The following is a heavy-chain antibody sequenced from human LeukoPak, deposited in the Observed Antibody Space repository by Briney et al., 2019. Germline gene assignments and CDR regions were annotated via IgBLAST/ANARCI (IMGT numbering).Heavy chain of an antibody. CDR1: GVSIRDNNYY. CDR2: MFYTGST. V-gene: IGHV4-39*01. D-gene: IGHD2-8*02. Sequence: SETLSLTCTVSGVSIRDNNYYWGWVRQPPGKGLEWIGSMFYTGSTYYNPSLRPRVTLSVDTSKNQLSLNLKSGTAADTAVYFCARLLLGSTVIDYWGQGALVVVSS. CDR3: ARLLLGSTVIDY. J-gene: IGHJ4*02.